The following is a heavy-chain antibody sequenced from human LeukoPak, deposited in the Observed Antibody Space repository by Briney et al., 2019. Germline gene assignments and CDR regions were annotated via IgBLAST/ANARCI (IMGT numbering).Heavy chain of an antibody. J-gene: IGHJ3*02. CDR1: GYTFTGYY. CDR2: INPNSGGT. CDR3: ARDFEPSRGHDAFDI. V-gene: IGHV1-2*02. Sequence: ASVKVSCKASGYTFTGYYMHWVRQAPGQGLEWMGWINPNSGGTNYAQKFQGRVTMTRDTSISTAYMELSRLRSDDTAVYYCARDFEPSRGHDAFDIWGQGTMVTVSS. D-gene: IGHD3-9*01.